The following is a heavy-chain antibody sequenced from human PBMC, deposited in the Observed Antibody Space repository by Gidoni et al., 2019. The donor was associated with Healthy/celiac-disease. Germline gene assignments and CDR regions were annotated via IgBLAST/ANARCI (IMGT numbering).Heavy chain of an antibody. CDR2: ISYDGSNK. V-gene: IGHV3-30-3*01. D-gene: IGHD5-18*01. J-gene: IGHJ4*02. CDR3: ARDFHVDTAPKDY. Sequence: QVQLVESGGGVVQPGRSLRLSCAASGFPFSSYAMHWVRQAPGKGLGWVAVISYDGSNKYYADSVKGRFTISRDNSKNTLYLQMNSLRAEDTAVYYCARDFHVDTAPKDYWGQGTLVTVSS. CDR1: GFPFSSYA.